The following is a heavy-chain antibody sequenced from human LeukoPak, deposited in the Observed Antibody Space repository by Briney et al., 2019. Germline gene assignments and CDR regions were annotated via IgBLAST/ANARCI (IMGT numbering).Heavy chain of an antibody. J-gene: IGHJ6*03. CDR3: ARVGKPYYYCYMDV. CDR2: ISNFGDII. CDR1: GFTFSNYE. Sequence: PGGSLRLSCAASGFTFSNYEMNWVRQAPGKGLEWISHISNFGDIIHYADSVEGRFTISRDNAKNSLYLQMDSLRAEDTAVYYCARVGKPYYYCYMDVWGKGTTVTISS. D-gene: IGHD2-15*01. V-gene: IGHV3-48*03.